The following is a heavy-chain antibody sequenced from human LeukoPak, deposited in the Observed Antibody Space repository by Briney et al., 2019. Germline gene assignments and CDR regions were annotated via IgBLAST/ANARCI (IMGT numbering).Heavy chain of an antibody. Sequence: GGSLRLSCAASGFTFSSYAMSWVRQAPGKGLEWVSAISGSGGSTYYADSVKGRFTISRDSSKNTLYLQMNSLRAEDTAVYYCAKDLFRGGDCSTHIDYWGQGTLVTVSS. CDR3: AKDLFRGGDCSTHIDY. J-gene: IGHJ4*02. V-gene: IGHV3-23*01. D-gene: IGHD2-21*02. CDR2: ISGSGGST. CDR1: GFTFSSYA.